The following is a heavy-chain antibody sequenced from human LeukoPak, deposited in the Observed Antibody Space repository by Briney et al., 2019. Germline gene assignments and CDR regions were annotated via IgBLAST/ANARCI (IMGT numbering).Heavy chain of an antibody. Sequence: GGSLRLSCAASGFTFSSYAMSWVRQAPGKGLEWVSAISGSGGSTYYADSVKGRFTISRDNSKNTLYLQVNSLRAEDTAVYYCAKWRYFDWGYFDYWGQGTLVTVSS. CDR1: GFTFSSYA. CDR2: ISGSGGST. V-gene: IGHV3-23*01. J-gene: IGHJ4*02. CDR3: AKWRYFDWGYFDY. D-gene: IGHD3-9*01.